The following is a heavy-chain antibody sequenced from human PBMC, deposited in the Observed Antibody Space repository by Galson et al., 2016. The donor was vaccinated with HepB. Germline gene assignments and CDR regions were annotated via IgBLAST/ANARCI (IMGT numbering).Heavy chain of an antibody. CDR3: TLLQEHL. CDR2: ITGSDGST. J-gene: IGHJ6*01. V-gene: IGHV3-23*01. CDR1: GFTFTSYA. Sequence: SLRLSCAASGFTFTSYAMSWVRQAPGKGLEWVSGITGSDGSTRYADSVKGRFIISRDNSKNTLYLQMDSLHQGPIGLPPGTLLQEHLWG.